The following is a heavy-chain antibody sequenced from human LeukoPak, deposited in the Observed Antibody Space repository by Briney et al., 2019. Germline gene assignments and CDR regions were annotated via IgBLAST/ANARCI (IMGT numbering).Heavy chain of an antibody. J-gene: IGHJ4*02. CDR1: GGSISSYY. CDR3: ARGEDNHLDY. CDR2: IYYSGST. V-gene: IGHV4-59*08. D-gene: IGHD5-24*01. Sequence: SETLSLTCTVSGGSISSYYWSWIRQPPGKGLEWIGYIYYSGSTYYNPSLKSRVTISVDTSKNQFSLKLSSVTAADTAVYYCARGEDNHLDYWGQGTLVTVSS.